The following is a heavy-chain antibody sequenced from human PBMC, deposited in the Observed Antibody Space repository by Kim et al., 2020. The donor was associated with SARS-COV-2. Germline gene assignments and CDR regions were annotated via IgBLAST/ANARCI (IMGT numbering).Heavy chain of an antibody. CDR1: GFTFSSYW. CDR3: AGEKDHQGLLEWWDYYYYGMDV. D-gene: IGHD3-3*01. J-gene: IGHJ6*02. Sequence: GGSLRLSCAASGFTFSSYWMSWVRQAPGKGLEWVANIKQDGSEKYYVDSVKGRFTISRDNAKNSLYLQMNSLRAEDTAVYYCAGEKDHQGLLEWWDYYYYGMDVWGQGTTVTVSS. CDR2: IKQDGSEK. V-gene: IGHV3-7*01.